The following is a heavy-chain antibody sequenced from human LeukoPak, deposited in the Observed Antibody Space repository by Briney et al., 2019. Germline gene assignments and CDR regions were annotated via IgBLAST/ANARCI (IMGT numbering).Heavy chain of an antibody. V-gene: IGHV3-21*01. D-gene: IGHD3-3*01. CDR1: GFTFSSYS. Sequence: GGSLRLSCAASGFTFSSYSMNWVRQAPGKGLECVSSISSSSSYIYYADSVKGRFTISRDNAKNSLYLQMNSLRAEDTAVYYCARGTIFGVVITLFDYWGQGTLVTVSS. J-gene: IGHJ4*02. CDR3: ARGTIFGVVITLFDY. CDR2: ISSSSSYI.